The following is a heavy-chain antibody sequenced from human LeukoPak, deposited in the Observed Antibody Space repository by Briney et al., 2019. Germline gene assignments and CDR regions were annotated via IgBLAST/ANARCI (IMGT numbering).Heavy chain of an antibody. CDR1: GFTVSSNY. CDR3: VRGGGCSGSPMRYGTDV. D-gene: IGHD6-19*01. Sequence: QAGGSLRLSCAASGFTVSSNYMSWVRQAPGKGLEWVSVIYSGGSTYYADSVKGRFTISRDNSKNTLYLQMNSLRAEDTAVYYCVRGGGCSGSPMRYGTDVWGQGTTVTVSS. V-gene: IGHV3-66*01. J-gene: IGHJ6*02. CDR2: IYSGGST.